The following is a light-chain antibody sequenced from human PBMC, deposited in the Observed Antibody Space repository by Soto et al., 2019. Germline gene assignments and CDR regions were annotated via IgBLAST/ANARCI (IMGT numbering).Light chain of an antibody. J-gene: IGKJ1*01. CDR1: QSVTSSY. CDR3: QQYGGSPRT. CDR2: GAS. V-gene: IGKV3-20*01. Sequence: IVLTQSPGPVSLSAGERATLSCRASQSVTSSYLAWYQHKPGQAPRLLIYGASSRATGIPDRFSGSGSGTDFTLTISRLEPEDFAVYYCQQYGGSPRTFGQGTKGDIK.